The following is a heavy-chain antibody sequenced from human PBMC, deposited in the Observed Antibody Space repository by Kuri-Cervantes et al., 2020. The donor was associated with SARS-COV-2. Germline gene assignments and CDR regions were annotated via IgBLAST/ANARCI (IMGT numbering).Heavy chain of an antibody. D-gene: IGHD7-27*01. V-gene: IGHV3-49*04. CDR2: IRSKAYGGTT. Sequence: LSLTCAASGFTFSSYWMSWVRQAPGKGLEWVGFIRSKAYGGTTEYAASVKGRFTISRDDSKSIAYLQMNSLKTEDTAVYYCTIAFGSGDFDYWGQGTLVTVSS. J-gene: IGHJ4*02. CDR1: GFTFSSYW. CDR3: TIAFGSGDFDY.